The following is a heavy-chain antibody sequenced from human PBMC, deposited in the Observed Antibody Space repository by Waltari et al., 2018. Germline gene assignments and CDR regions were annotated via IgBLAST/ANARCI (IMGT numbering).Heavy chain of an antibody. V-gene: IGHV4-34*01. D-gene: IGHD3-3*01. CDR2: INHSGRT. CDR3: ARGRGITIFGVVIGEYYFDY. Sequence: QVQLQQWGAGLLKPSETLSLTCAVYGGSFSGYYWSWIRQPPGKGLGWIGEINHSGRTNDNPSLKGRVTISVDTSKNQFSLKLSSVTAADTAVYYWARGRGITIFGVVIGEYYFDYWGQGTLVTVSS. J-gene: IGHJ4*02. CDR1: GGSFSGYY.